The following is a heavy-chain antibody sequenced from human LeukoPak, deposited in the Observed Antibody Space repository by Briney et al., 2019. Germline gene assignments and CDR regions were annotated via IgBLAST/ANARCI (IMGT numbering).Heavy chain of an antibody. D-gene: IGHD4-17*01. J-gene: IGHJ4*02. Sequence: PSETLSLTCAVYGGSFSGYYWSWIRQPPGKGLEWIGEINHSGSTNYNPSLKSRVTISVDTSKNQFSLKLSPVTAADTAVYYCARVGVTTPYYWGQGTLVTVSS. V-gene: IGHV4-34*01. CDR3: ARVGVTTPYY. CDR1: GGSFSGYY. CDR2: INHSGST.